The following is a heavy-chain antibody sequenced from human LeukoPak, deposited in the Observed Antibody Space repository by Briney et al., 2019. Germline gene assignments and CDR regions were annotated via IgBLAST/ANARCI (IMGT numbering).Heavy chain of an antibody. CDR2: ISGSGGST. D-gene: IGHD5-12*01. CDR1: GFTFSSYA. CDR3: AKDLSRHSGYEREGENDY. V-gene: IGHV3-23*01. J-gene: IGHJ4*02. Sequence: GGSLRLSCVASGFTFSSYAMSWVRQAPGKGLEWVSAISGSGGSTYYADSVKGRFTISRDNSKNTLYLQMNSLRAEDTAVYYCAKDLSRHSGYEREGENDYWGQGTLVTVSS.